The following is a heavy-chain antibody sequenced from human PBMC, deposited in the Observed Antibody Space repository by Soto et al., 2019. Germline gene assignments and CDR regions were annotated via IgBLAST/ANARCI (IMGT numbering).Heavy chain of an antibody. V-gene: IGHV1-46*01. D-gene: IGHD2-15*01. Sequence: ASVKVSCKASGYTFTSYYMHWVRQAPGQGLEWMGIINPSGGSTSYAQKFQGRVTMTRDTSTSTVYMELSSLRSEDTAVYYCARDDCSGGSCYGLQGYGMDVWGQGTTVTVSS. J-gene: IGHJ6*02. CDR3: ARDDCSGGSCYGLQGYGMDV. CDR2: INPSGGST. CDR1: GYTFTSYY.